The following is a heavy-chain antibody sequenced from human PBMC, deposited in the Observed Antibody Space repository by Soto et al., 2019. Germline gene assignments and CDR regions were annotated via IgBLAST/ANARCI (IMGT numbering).Heavy chain of an antibody. V-gene: IGHV3-48*01. D-gene: IGHD3-16*01. CDR3: ARGAAGY. CDR2: ISDSSTTI. J-gene: IGHJ4*02. CDR1: GFTFSSNG. Sequence: EVQLVESGGQLVQPGGSLRLSCTASGFTFSSNGMNWVRQAPGKGLEWVSYISDSSTTIYYADSVKGRFTISRDNAKNSLYLQMNSLRVEDTAVYYCARGAAGYWGQGTLVTVSS.